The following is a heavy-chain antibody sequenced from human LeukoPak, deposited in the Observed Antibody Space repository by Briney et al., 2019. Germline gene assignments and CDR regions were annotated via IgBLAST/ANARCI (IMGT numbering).Heavy chain of an antibody. CDR3: AREGSDYRFDY. D-gene: IGHD4-17*01. CDR1: GFTFSSYR. CDR2: INSAGSDT. V-gene: IGHV3-74*01. Sequence: GGSLRLSCAASGFTFSSYRMNWVRQAPGKRLVWVSRINSAGSDTSYTDSVKGRFTISRDNARNTLYLQMNNLRAEDTAVYYCAREGSDYRFDYWGQGTLVTVSS. J-gene: IGHJ4*02.